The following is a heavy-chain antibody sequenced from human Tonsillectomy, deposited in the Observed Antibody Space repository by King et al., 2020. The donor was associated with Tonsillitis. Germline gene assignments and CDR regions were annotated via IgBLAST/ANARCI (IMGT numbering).Heavy chain of an antibody. CDR3: ARSRETTGYYQVVY. Sequence: VQLQESGPGLVRPSETLSLTCTVSGGSISGYYWNWIRQPPGKGLEWIGYIYYTGSTNYSPSLKSRVSVSVETSKKQFSLNLSSVTAADTAVYYCARSRETTGYYQVVYWGQGILVTVSS. J-gene: IGHJ4*02. CDR1: GGSISGYY. D-gene: IGHD3-9*01. CDR2: IYYTGST. V-gene: IGHV4-59*01.